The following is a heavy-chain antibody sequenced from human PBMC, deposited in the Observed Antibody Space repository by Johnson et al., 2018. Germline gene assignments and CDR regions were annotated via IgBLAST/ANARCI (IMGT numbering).Heavy chain of an antibody. D-gene: IGHD4-23*01. CDR2: IWYDGSNK. V-gene: IGHV3-33*06. Sequence: VQLVESGGGVVQPGRSLRLSCAASGFTFSSYGMHWVRQAPGKGLEWVAVIWYDGSNKYYADSVKGRFTISRDNSKNTLYLQMNSLRADDTAGYYCAKATKTTVVTPKTPYYYYYYMDVWGKGTTVTVSS. CDR1: GFTFSSYG. J-gene: IGHJ6*03. CDR3: AKATKTTVVTPKTPYYYYYYMDV.